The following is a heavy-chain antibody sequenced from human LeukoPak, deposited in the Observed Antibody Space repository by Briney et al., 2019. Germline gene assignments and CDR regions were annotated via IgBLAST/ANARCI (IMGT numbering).Heavy chain of an antibody. V-gene: IGHV5-51*01. D-gene: IGHD3-22*01. CDR3: ARLGDDSSGYYYGGY. CDR1: GYSFTSYW. J-gene: IGHJ4*02. Sequence: GASLQISCKGSGYSFTSYWIGWVRQMPGKGLEGMGIIYPGGSDTRYSPSVQGQVTISADKSISTAYLQWSSLKASDTAMYYCARLGDDSSGYYYGGYWGQGTLVTVSS. CDR2: IYPGGSDT.